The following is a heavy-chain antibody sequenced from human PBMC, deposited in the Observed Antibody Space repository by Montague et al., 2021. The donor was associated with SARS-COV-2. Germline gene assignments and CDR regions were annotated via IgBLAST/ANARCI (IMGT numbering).Heavy chain of an antibody. CDR1: GFTFSSYS. CDR2: ISSSSSYI. V-gene: IGHV3-21*01. J-gene: IGHJ4*02. CDR3: ARDMYYDILTGYYTY. Sequence: SLRLSCAATGFTFSSYSMNWVRQAPGKGLEWVSSISSSSSYIYYADSVKGRFTISRDNAKNSLYLQMNSLRAEDTAVYYRARDMYYDILTGYYTYWGQGTLVTVSS. D-gene: IGHD3-9*01.